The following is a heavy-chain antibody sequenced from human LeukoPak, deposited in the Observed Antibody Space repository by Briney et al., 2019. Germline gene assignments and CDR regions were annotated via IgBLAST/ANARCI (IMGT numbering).Heavy chain of an antibody. D-gene: IGHD3-10*01. J-gene: IGHJ5*02. CDR2: ISAYNGNT. Sequence: ASVKVSCKASGYTFTSYGISWVRQAPGQGLEWMGWISAYNGNTNYAQKLQGRVTITADESTSTAYMELSSLRSEDTAVYYCARDRLLWFGRGTLNWFDPWGQGTLVTVSS. CDR3: ARDRLLWFGRGTLNWFDP. CDR1: GYTFTSYG. V-gene: IGHV1-18*01.